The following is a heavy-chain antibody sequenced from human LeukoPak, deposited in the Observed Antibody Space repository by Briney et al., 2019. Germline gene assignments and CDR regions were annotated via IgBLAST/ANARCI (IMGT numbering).Heavy chain of an antibody. V-gene: IGHV3-15*01. Sequence: PGGSLRLSCAASGFTVSSNYMSWVRQAPGKGLEWVGCIKSKTDGGTTDYAAPVKGRFTISRDDSKNTLYLQMNSLKTEDTAVYYCTTDRRYYDSSGYYYFYWGQGTLVTVSS. D-gene: IGHD3-22*01. CDR3: TTDRRYYDSSGYYYFY. CDR1: GFTVSSNY. J-gene: IGHJ4*02. CDR2: IKSKTDGGTT.